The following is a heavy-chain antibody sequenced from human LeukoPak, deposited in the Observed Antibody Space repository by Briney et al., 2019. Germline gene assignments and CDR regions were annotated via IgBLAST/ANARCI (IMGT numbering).Heavy chain of an antibody. CDR2: IIPIFGTA. CDR3: ARDRGRTKWLSGYYYYYYMDV. D-gene: IGHD3-22*01. V-gene: IGHV1-69*13. CDR1: GGTFSSYA. J-gene: IGHJ6*03. Sequence: ASVKVSCKASGGTFSSYAISWVRQAPGQGLEWMGGIIPIFGTANYAQKFQGRVTITADESTSTAYMELSSLRSEDTAVYYCARDRGRTKWLSGYYYYYYMDVWGKGTTVTVSS.